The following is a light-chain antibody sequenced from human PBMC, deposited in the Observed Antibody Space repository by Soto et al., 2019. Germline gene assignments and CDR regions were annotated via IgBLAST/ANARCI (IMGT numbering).Light chain of an antibody. J-gene: IGLJ1*01. V-gene: IGLV2-14*01. CDR2: EVT. Sequence: QSALTPAASVSGSPGQSIAISCTGSSSDVGFYNYISWYQQHPGKVPKLIIYEVTNRPSGVSNRFSGSKSGNTASLTISGLQAEDEADYYCCSYTTSSTRVFGTGTKVTVL. CDR1: SSDVGFYNY. CDR3: CSYTTSSTRV.